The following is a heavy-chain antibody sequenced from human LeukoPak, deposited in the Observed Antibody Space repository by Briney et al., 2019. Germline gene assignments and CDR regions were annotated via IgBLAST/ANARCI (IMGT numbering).Heavy chain of an antibody. CDR3: ARDGYGGYGSGSYRFVAY. CDR2: INPNSGGT. V-gene: IGHV1-2*02. J-gene: IGHJ4*02. D-gene: IGHD3-10*01. Sequence: ASVKVSCKASGYTFTGYYMHWVRQAPGQGLEWMVWINPNSGGTNYAQKFQGRVTMTRDTSISTAYMELSRLRSDDTAVYYCARDGYGGYGSGSYRFVAYWGQGTLVTVSS. CDR1: GYTFTGYY.